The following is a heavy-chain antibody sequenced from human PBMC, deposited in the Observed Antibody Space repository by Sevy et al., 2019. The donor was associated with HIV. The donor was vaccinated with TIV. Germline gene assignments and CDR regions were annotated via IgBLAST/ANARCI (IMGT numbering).Heavy chain of an antibody. V-gene: IGHV1-18*04. CDR1: GYTFTSYG. CDR3: ARARRSIAGAGKDKDY. Sequence: ASVKVSCKASGYTFTSYGISWVRQAPGQGLEWMGWISAYNGNTNYAQKLQGRVTMTTDTSTSTAYMELRSLRSDDTAVYYCARARRSIAGAGKDKDYWGQGTLDTVSS. J-gene: IGHJ4*02. CDR2: ISAYNGNT. D-gene: IGHD6-19*01.